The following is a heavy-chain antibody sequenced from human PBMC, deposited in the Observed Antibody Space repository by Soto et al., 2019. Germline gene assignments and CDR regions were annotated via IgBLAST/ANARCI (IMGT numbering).Heavy chain of an antibody. CDR2: INAGNGNT. CDR3: AREFYDSSGYFGAFDI. CDR1: GYTFTIYA. Sequence: GASVKVSCKASGYTFTIYAMHWVLQAPGQRLEWMGWINAGNGNTKYSQKFQGRVTITRDTSASTAYIELSSLRSEDTAVYYCAREFYDSSGYFGAFDIWGQGKIVTVSS. D-gene: IGHD3-22*01. V-gene: IGHV1-3*01. J-gene: IGHJ3*02.